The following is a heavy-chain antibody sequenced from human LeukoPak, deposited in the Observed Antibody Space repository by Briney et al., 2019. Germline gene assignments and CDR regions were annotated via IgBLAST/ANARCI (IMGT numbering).Heavy chain of an antibody. CDR3: ARRRMAAGKTDY. D-gene: IGHD6-13*01. J-gene: IGHJ4*02. V-gene: IGHV4-34*01. Sequence: EASETLSLTCAVYGGSFSGYYWSWIRQPPGEGLEWIGEINHSGSTNYNPSLKSRVTISVDTSKNQFSLKLSSVTAADTAVYYCARRRMAAGKTDYWGQGTLVTVSS. CDR1: GGSFSGYY. CDR2: INHSGST.